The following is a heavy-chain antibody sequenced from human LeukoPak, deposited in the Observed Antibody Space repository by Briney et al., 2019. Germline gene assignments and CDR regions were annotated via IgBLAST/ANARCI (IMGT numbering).Heavy chain of an antibody. J-gene: IGHJ4*02. Sequence: GGSLRLSCAASGFTFSSYAMSWVRQAPGKGLEWVPAISGSGGSTYYADSVKGRFTISRDNSKNTLYLQMNSLRAEDTAVYYCAKPLPDYYDSSGYYSFDYWGQGTLVTVSS. CDR3: AKPLPDYYDSSGYYSFDY. CDR1: GFTFSSYA. D-gene: IGHD3-22*01. V-gene: IGHV3-23*01. CDR2: ISGSGGST.